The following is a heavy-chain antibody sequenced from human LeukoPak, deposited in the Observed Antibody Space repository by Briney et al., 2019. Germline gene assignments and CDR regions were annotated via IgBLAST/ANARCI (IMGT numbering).Heavy chain of an antibody. CDR2: ISGNTVSS. CDR1: GFTFSSYG. D-gene: IGHD3-22*01. CDR3: AKDLNYYDSSGPFDY. J-gene: IGHJ4*02. V-gene: IGHV3-23*01. Sequence: GGSLRLSCAASGFTFSSYGMTWLRQAPGKGLEWVSDISGNTVSSYYADSVKGRFTISRDNSKNTLYLQMNSLRAEDTAVYYCAKDLNYYDSSGPFDYWGQGTLVTVSS.